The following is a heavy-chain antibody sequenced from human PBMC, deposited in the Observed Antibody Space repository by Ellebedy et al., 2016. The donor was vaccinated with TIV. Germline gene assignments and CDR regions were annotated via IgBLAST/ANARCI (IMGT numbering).Heavy chain of an antibody. V-gene: IGHV3-11*04. CDR1: GFTFGEHF. J-gene: IGHJ4*02. Sequence: GESLKISXAASGFTFGEHFLSWIRQAPGRGLEWISYIDYSASKIFYADSVKGRFTISRDNAKKSVYLQMDSLRAEDTAVYYCAKDGVGGYFDYWGQGMLVTVSS. CDR3: AKDGVGGYFDY. CDR2: IDYSASKI. D-gene: IGHD1-26*01.